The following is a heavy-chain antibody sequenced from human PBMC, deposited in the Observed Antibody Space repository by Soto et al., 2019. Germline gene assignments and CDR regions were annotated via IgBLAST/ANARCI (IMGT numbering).Heavy chain of an antibody. Sequence: ASVKVSCKASGYTFTSYGISWVRQAPGQGLEWMGWISAYNGNTNYAQKLQGRVTMTTDTSTSTAYMELRSLRSDDTAVYYCARRLGTLGYYGMDVWGQGTMVTVSS. CDR3: ARRLGTLGYYGMDV. CDR1: GYTFTSYG. CDR2: ISAYNGNT. V-gene: IGHV1-18*01. D-gene: IGHD3-16*01. J-gene: IGHJ6*02.